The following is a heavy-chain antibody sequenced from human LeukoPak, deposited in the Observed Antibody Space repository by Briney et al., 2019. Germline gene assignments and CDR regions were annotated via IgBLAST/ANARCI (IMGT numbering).Heavy chain of an antibody. CDR2: IKQDETEK. V-gene: IGHV3-7*03. Sequence: GGSLRLSCTASGFTFSNFWMGWVRQASGKGLEWVANIKQDETEKFYLGSVKGRFTISRDNAKNSLYLQMNSLRVEDTALYYCARNLQRFMDVWGQGTTVTVSS. J-gene: IGHJ6*02. D-gene: IGHD6-25*01. CDR3: ARNLQRFMDV. CDR1: GFTFSNFW.